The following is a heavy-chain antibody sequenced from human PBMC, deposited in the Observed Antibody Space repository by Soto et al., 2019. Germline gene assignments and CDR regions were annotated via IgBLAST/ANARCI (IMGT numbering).Heavy chain of an antibody. Sequence: EVQVVESGGGLVQPGGSLRLSCAASGFTFSDHDMDWVRQARGKRLEWVGRSRNKAISYSTEYAASVRGRFTISRDDSGDSVYLEMNSLKTEDTAVYYCAVDIVGTGSYWGQGTLVTVSS. D-gene: IGHD5-12*01. V-gene: IGHV3-72*01. CDR1: GFTFSDHD. J-gene: IGHJ4*02. CDR2: SRNKAISYST. CDR3: AVDIVGTGSY.